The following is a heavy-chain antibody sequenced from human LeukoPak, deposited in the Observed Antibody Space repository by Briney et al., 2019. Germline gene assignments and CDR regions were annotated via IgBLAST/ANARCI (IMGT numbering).Heavy chain of an antibody. D-gene: IGHD3-10*01. J-gene: IGHJ6*03. Sequence: ASVKVSCKASGYTFTNYGISWVRQAPGQGLEWMGWISAYNGNTIYAQKLQGRVTMTTDTPTSTAYMELRSLRSDDTAVYYCARDGALSTERAMDVWGKGTTVAVSS. CDR1: GYTFTNYG. V-gene: IGHV1-18*01. CDR3: ARDGALSTERAMDV. CDR2: ISAYNGNT.